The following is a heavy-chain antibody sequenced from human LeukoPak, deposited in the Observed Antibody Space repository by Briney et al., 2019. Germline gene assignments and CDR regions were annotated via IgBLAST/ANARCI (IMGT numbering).Heavy chain of an antibody. J-gene: IGHJ4*02. V-gene: IGHV1-46*01. Sequence: ASVKVSCKASGYTFTNYYMHWVRQAPGQGLEWMGIINPSGGSTSYAQKFQGRVTMTTDTSTTTAYLEVTSLRSDDTAVYYCARDSSGFYYVHWGQGTLVTVSS. D-gene: IGHD3-22*01. CDR1: GYTFTNYY. CDR2: INPSGGST. CDR3: ARDSSGFYYVH.